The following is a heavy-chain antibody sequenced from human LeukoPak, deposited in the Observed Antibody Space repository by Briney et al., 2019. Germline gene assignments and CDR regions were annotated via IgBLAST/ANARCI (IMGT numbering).Heavy chain of an antibody. Sequence: GGSLRLSCAASGFTVSSNFMTWVRQAPGKGLEWVSVIYTGDTSYYADSVQGRFTISRDNSKNTIYLQMNSLRAEDTAVYFCARWGVREVMNYYYGLDVWGQGTTVTVSS. V-gene: IGHV3-66*01. J-gene: IGHJ6*02. D-gene: IGHD3-10*01. CDR2: IYTGDTS. CDR3: ARWGVREVMNYYYGLDV. CDR1: GFTVSSNF.